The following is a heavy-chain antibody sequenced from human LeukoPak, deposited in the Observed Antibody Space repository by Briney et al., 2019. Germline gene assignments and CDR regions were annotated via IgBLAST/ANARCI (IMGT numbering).Heavy chain of an antibody. J-gene: IGHJ3*02. CDR1: GGTFSSYA. CDR3: ARDDTTGGGNAFDI. CDR2: IIPIFGTA. Sequence: SVKVSCKASGGTFSSYAISWVRQAPGQGLEWMGGIIPIFGTANYAQKFQGRVTITADESTSTAYMELSSLRSEDTAVYYCARDDTTGGGNAFDIWGQGTMVTVSS. D-gene: IGHD4-23*01. V-gene: IGHV1-69*13.